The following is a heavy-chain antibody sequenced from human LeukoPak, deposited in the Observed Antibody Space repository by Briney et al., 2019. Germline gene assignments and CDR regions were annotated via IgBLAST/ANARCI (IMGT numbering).Heavy chain of an antibody. CDR3: ARDPLAGWSGPDY. Sequence: GGSLRLSCAASGFTFSSYSMNWVRQAPGKGLEWVSSISSSSSYIYYADSVKGRFTISRDNAKNSLYLQMNSLRAEDTAVYYCARDPLAGWSGPDYRGQGTLVTVSS. CDR1: GFTFSSYS. V-gene: IGHV3-21*01. D-gene: IGHD6-19*01. CDR2: ISSSSSYI. J-gene: IGHJ4*02.